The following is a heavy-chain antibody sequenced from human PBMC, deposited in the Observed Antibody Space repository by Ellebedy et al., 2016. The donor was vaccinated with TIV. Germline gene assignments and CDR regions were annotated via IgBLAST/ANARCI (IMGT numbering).Heavy chain of an antibody. CDR1: GFTFSSYE. V-gene: IGHV3-48*03. Sequence: GGSLRLSCAASGFTFSSYEMNWVRQAPGKGLEWVSYISSSGSTIYYADSVKGRFTISRDNAKNSLYLQMNSLRAEDTAVYYCASLEEVGGNQIDYWGQGTLVTVSS. CDR3: ASLEEVGGNQIDY. D-gene: IGHD3-3*01. CDR2: ISSSGSTI. J-gene: IGHJ4*02.